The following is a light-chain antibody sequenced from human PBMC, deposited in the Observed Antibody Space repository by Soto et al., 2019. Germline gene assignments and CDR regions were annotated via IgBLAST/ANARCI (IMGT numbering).Light chain of an antibody. CDR3: HQYSSYSWT. Sequence: EIVLTPSPGTLSLSPGEGASLSCRGSQSISSNFLAWYQQKRGQAPRLLIHGASNRATGIPDRFSGSGSGTEFTLTISSLQPDDFATYYCHQYSSYSWTFGQGTKVDI. J-gene: IGKJ1*01. V-gene: IGKV3-20*01. CDR1: QSISSNF. CDR2: GAS.